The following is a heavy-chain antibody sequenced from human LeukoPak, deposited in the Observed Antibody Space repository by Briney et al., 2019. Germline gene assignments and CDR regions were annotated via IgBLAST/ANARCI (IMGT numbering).Heavy chain of an antibody. V-gene: IGHV3-7*02. CDR1: GFSFGSYW. D-gene: IGHD5-12*01. J-gene: IGHJ4*02. CDR3: ARHIVPSTPDY. Sequence: GGSVRLSCVASGFSFGSYWMAWVRQAPGKGLEWVANMKHDGIEKYHVDSVKGRFTISRDNSKNTLYLQMNSLRAEDTAVYYCARHIVPSTPDYWGQGTLVTVSS. CDR2: MKHDGIEK.